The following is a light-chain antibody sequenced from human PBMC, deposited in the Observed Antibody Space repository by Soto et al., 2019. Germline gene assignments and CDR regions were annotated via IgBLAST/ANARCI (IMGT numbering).Light chain of an antibody. Sequence: DIQMTQSPSSLSASVGDRVTITCRASQSISTYLNWYQQKPGKAPEFLIYSASSLQSGVPSRFSGSGSGTDFTLTINSLQPEDFATYYCRQSYSPPWTFGQGTKVDIK. CDR1: QSISTY. J-gene: IGKJ1*01. V-gene: IGKV1-39*01. CDR3: RQSYSPPWT. CDR2: SAS.